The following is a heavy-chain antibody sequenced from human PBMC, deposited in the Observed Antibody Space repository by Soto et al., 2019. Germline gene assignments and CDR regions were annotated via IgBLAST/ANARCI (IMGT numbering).Heavy chain of an antibody. D-gene: IGHD3-3*01. CDR2: INPKNGGT. CDR3: ALDRHNELVLRFWEWFPQRHYYGMDV. J-gene: IGHJ6*02. CDR1: GCTVTGYY. V-gene: IGHV1-2*02. Sequence: GASVQVSYKACGCTVTGYYMHWVRQAPGQGREGMGWINPKNGGTNYAQKFQGRITMTRHTSISTAYMELSRLRSDDTAVYYCALDRHNELVLRFWEWFPQRHYYGMDVWGQGTPVTVSS.